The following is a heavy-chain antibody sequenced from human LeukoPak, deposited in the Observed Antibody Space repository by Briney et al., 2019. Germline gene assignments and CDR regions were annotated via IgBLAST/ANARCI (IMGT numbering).Heavy chain of an antibody. CDR3: AKDIGATITAGIDY. Sequence: GGSLRLSCAASGFTFDDYAMHWVRQAPGKGLEWVSGISWNSGTIGYADSVKGRFTISRDNAKNSLYLQIYSLRAEDTALYYCAKDIGATITAGIDYWGQGTLVTVSS. D-gene: IGHD5-12*01. CDR2: ISWNSGTI. CDR1: GFTFDDYA. V-gene: IGHV3-9*01. J-gene: IGHJ4*02.